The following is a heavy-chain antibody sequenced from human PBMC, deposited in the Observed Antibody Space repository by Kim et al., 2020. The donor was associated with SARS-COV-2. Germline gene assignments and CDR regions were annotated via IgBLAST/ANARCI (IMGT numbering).Heavy chain of an antibody. D-gene: IGHD3-3*01. CDR3: ATLRFLEWLSPYYFDY. Sequence: SVKGRFTISRDNAKNSLYLQMNSLRAEDTAVYYCATLRFLEWLSPYYFDYWGQGTLVTVSS. J-gene: IGHJ4*02. V-gene: IGHV3-48*03.